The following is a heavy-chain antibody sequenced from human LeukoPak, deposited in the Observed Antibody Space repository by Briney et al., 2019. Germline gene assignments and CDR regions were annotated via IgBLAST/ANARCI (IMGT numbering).Heavy chain of an antibody. CDR2: IIPIFGTA. J-gene: IGHJ4*02. CDR1: GGTFSSYA. Sequence: GASVKVSFKASGGTFSSYAISWVRQAPGQGLEWMGRIIPIFGTANYAQKFQGRVTITADKSTSTAYMELSSLRSEDTAVYYCARAGDLVGATSYYFDYWGQGTLVTVSS. D-gene: IGHD1-26*01. CDR3: ARAGDLVGATSYYFDY. V-gene: IGHV1-69*06.